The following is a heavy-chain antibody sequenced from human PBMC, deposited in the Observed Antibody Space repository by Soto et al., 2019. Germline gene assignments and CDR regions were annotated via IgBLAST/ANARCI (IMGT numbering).Heavy chain of an antibody. CDR1: GGSISSSSYY. V-gene: IGHV4-39*01. CDR3: ARLHISRHYYFDY. J-gene: IGHJ4*02. Sequence: SETLSLTCTVSGGSISSSSYYWGWIRQPPGKGLEWIGSIYYSGSTYYNPSLKSRVTISVDTSKNQFSLKLSSVTAADTAVYYCARLHISRHYYFDYWGQGTLVTVSS. CDR2: IYYSGST. D-gene: IGHD2-21*01.